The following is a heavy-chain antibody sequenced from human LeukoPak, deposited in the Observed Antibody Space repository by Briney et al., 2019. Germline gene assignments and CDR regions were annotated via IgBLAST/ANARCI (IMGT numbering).Heavy chain of an antibody. CDR1: GFIVSSDH. Sequence: GGSLRLSCAASGFIVSSDHMNWVRQAPGKGLEWVAVIYKGGNTFYADPVKGRFTISRDNSKNTAYLQMNSLRAEDTAVYYCVRAPGATWGQGTLVTVSS. CDR3: VRAPGAT. D-gene: IGHD3-10*01. V-gene: IGHV3-53*01. CDR2: IYKGGNT. J-gene: IGHJ5*02.